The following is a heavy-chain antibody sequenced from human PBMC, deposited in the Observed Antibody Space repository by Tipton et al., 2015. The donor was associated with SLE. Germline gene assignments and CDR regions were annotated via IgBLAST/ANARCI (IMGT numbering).Heavy chain of an antibody. Sequence: TLSLTCAVSDYSISSGYFWGWIRQPPGKGLEWIGEINHSGGTNYNPSLKSRITISVDTSKNRFSLKLSSVTAADTAVYHCARAPGVVTTYFDYWGQGTLVTVSS. V-gene: IGHV4-38-2*01. CDR3: ARAPGVVTTYFDY. CDR1: DYSISSGYF. J-gene: IGHJ4*02. D-gene: IGHD3-3*01. CDR2: INHSGGT.